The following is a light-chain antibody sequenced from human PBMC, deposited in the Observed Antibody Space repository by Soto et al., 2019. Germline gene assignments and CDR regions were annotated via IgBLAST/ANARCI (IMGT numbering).Light chain of an antibody. CDR1: QSVTADS. CDR2: AAS. J-gene: IGKJ1*01. CDR3: FQYGIPLWT. V-gene: IGKV3-20*01. Sequence: EIALTQSPGTLSLSPGERATLSSRASQSVTADSLAWYQQKPGQAPRLLIYAASIVATGIPDRFSGSGSGTDFTITISRLEPEDAAVYYCFQYGIPLWTFGQGAKLESK.